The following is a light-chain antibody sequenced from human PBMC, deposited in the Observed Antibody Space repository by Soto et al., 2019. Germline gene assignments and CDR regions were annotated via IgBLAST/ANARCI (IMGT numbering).Light chain of an antibody. CDR2: AAS. CDR3: QLLNSYPPFT. J-gene: IGKJ3*01. CDR1: QGISSY. Sequence: DIPLTQSPSFLSASVGDRVTITCRASQGISSYLAWYQQKPGKAPKLLIYAASTLQSGVPSRFSGSGSGTEFTLTISSLQPEDFATYYCQLLNSYPPFTFGPGTKVDIK. V-gene: IGKV1-9*01.